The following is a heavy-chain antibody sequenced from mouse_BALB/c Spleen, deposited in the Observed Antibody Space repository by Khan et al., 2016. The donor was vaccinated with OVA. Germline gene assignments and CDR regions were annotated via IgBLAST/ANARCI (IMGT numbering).Heavy chain of an antibody. D-gene: IGHD2-1*01. Sequence: VELVESGAELVKPGASVKLSCKTSGYTFTSYWIQWVKQRPGQGLGWIGQIFPGTGTTYYNENFKGKATLTVDTSSSTAYMQLSSLTSEDSAVYFCARGYFGNYEFAYGGQGTLVTVSP. CDR3: ARGYFGNYEFAY. CDR2: IFPGTGTT. V-gene: IGHV1S132*01. CDR1: GYTFTSYW. J-gene: IGHJ3*01.